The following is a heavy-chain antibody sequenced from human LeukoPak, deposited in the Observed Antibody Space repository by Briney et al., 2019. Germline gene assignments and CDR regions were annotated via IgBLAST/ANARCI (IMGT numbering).Heavy chain of an antibody. CDR2: ISVYNGNT. V-gene: IGHV1-18*04. CDR3: ARDVWSSGWYFAFDI. D-gene: IGHD6-19*01. CDR1: GYTFTSYG. J-gene: IGHJ3*02. Sequence: ASVKVSCKASGYTFTSYGISWVRQAPGQGLEWMGWISVYNGNTNYAQKLQGRVTMTTDTSTSTAYMELRSLRSDDTAVYYCARDVWSSGWYFAFDIWGQGTMVTVSS.